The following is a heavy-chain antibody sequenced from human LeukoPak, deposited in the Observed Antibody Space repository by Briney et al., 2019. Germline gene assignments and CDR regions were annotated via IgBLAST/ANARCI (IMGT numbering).Heavy chain of an antibody. D-gene: IGHD2-2*02. CDR2: IIPIFGTA. CDR3: ARRDGYCSSTSCYMSSETFDY. V-gene: IGHV1-69*05. J-gene: IGHJ4*02. Sequence: SVKVSCKASGGTFSSDAISWVRQAPAQGREWMGRIIPIFGTANYAQKFQGRVTITTDESTSTAYMELSSLRSEDTAVYYCARRDGYCSSTSCYMSSETFDYWGQGTLVTVSS. CDR1: GGTFSSDA.